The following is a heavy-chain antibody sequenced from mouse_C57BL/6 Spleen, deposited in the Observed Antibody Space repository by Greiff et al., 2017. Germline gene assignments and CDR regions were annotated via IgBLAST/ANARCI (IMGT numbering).Heavy chain of an antibody. CDR2: INPSSGYT. Sequence: VQLQQSGAELAKPGASVKLSCKASGYTFTSYWMHWVKQRPGQGLEWIGYINPSSGYTQYNQKFKDKATLTSDTSSSTANMQLSSLTYEDSAVYYCARGDGTLFAYWGQGTLVTVSA. CDR1: GYTFTSYW. V-gene: IGHV1-7*01. D-gene: IGHD2-1*01. J-gene: IGHJ3*01. CDR3: ARGDGTLFAY.